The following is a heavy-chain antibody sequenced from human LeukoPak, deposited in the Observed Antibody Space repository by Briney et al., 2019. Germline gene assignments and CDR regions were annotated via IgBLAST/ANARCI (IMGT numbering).Heavy chain of an antibody. CDR3: ARVAELDFWSGYTYGMDV. D-gene: IGHD3-3*01. V-gene: IGHV3-33*01. CDR1: GFTFSSYV. CDR2: IWYDGSNK. J-gene: IGHJ6*02. Sequence: GGALRLSCAASGFTFSSYVMHGVRQAPGKGLEWVAVIWYDGSNKYYADSVKGRFTISRDNSKNTLYLQMNRLRAEDTAVYYCARVAELDFWSGYTYGMDVWSQGTTVTVSS.